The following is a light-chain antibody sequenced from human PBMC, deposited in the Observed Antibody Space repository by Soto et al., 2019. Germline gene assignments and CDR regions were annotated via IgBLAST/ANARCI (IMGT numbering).Light chain of an antibody. CDR3: AAWDARLSAWV. CDR1: SSNIGRDY. J-gene: IGLJ3*02. V-gene: IGLV1-47*02. CDR2: TND. Sequence: QSVLTQPPSASGTPGQRVTISCSGSSSNIGRDYVYWYQQLPGTAPKLLIYTNDQRPSGVPDRFSGSKSGTSDSLAISGLRSEDEADYWCAAWDARLSAWVFGGGTKLTVL.